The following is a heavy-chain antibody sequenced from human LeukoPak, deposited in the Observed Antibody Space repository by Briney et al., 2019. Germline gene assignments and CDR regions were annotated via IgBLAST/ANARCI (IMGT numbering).Heavy chain of an antibody. D-gene: IGHD6-19*01. V-gene: IGHV4-61*01. CDR3: ARVVAGPYYFDY. CDR1: GGSISSSSYY. CDR2: IYYSGST. Sequence: SETLSLTCTVSGGSISSSSYYWSWIRQPPGKGLEWIGYIYYSGSTNYNPSLKSRVTISVDTSKNQFSLKLSSVTAADTAVYYCARVVAGPYYFDYWGQGTLVTVSS. J-gene: IGHJ4*02.